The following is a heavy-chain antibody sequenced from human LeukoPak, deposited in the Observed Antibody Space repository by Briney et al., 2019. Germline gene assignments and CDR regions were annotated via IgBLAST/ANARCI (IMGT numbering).Heavy chain of an antibody. J-gene: IGHJ6*02. D-gene: IGHD6-13*01. Sequence: PGRSLRLSCTASGFTFNNYGMHWVRQAPGKGLEWVAVISYDGSNKYYADSVKGRFTISRDNSKNTLYLQMNSLRAEDTAVYYCASPWYSSSWYYYGMDVWGQGTTVTVSS. CDR1: GFTFNNYG. V-gene: IGHV3-30*19. CDR3: ASPWYSSSWYYYGMDV. CDR2: ISYDGSNK.